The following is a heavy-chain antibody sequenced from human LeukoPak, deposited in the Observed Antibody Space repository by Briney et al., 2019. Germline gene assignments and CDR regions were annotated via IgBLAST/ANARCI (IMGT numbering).Heavy chain of an antibody. D-gene: IGHD2-15*01. CDR1: GGSLSGYY. J-gene: IGHJ6*02. CDR2: INQIGST. CDR3: ARVPYCTGGSCNYYYYYGMDV. V-gene: IGHV4-34*01. Sequence: PSVTLSLTCAVYGGSLSGYYWSWIRQPPGKGLEWIGEINQIGSTKYNPSLNSRVTISVDTAKNQFSLKLSSVTAADTAVYSCARVPYCTGGSCNYYYYYGMDVWGQGTTVTV.